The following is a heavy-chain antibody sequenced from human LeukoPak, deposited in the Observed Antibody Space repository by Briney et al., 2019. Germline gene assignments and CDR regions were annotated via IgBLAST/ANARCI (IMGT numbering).Heavy chain of an antibody. V-gene: IGHV4-59*08. J-gene: IGHJ4*02. CDR1: GGPISSYY. Sequence: PSETLSLTCTVSGGPISSYYWSWIRQPPGKGLEWIGYIYYTGSTNYNPSLKSRVTISLDTSKNQFSLKLSSMTAADTAVYYCARQRVNKWNNLWSFDYWGQGTLVTVSS. CDR2: IYYTGST. D-gene: IGHD1/OR15-1a*01. CDR3: ARQRVNKWNNLWSFDY.